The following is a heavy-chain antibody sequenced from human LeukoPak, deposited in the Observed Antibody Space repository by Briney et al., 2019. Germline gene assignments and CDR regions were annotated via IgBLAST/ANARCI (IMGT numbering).Heavy chain of an antibody. CDR1: GFTFSSYA. CDR2: ISGSGGST. V-gene: IGHV3-23*01. Sequence: GGSLRLSCAASGFTFSSYAMSWVRQAPGKGLEWVSAISGSGGSTYYADSVKGRFTISRDNSKNTLDLQRNSLGAEDTAVYYCAKSRLTYYYGSGSYDWGQGTLVTVSS. CDR3: AKSRLTYYYGSGSYD. D-gene: IGHD3-10*01. J-gene: IGHJ4*02.